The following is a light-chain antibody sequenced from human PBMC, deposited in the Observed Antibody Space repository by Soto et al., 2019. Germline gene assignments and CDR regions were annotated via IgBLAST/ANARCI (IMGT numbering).Light chain of an antibody. Sequence: QSALTQPASVSGSPGQSITISCTGTSSDVGGYNYVSWYQQHPGKAPNLMIYEVSNRPSGVSNRFSGSKSANTASLTISGLQAEDEADYYCSSYTDSNTLLFGGGTKLTVL. V-gene: IGLV2-14*01. J-gene: IGLJ2*01. CDR1: SSDVGGYNY. CDR3: SSYTDSNTLL. CDR2: EVS.